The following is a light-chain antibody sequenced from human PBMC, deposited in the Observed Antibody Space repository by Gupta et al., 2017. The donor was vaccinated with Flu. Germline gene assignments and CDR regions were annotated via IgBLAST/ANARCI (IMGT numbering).Light chain of an antibody. CDR3: QQCSTTPPT. CDR1: QSVFYSSDNRNY. Sequence: DIVMTQSPDSLAVSLGERATINCKSSQSVFYSSDNRNYLTWYQQKPGEPPKLLIYWASARESGVPDRFSGSGSGTDFTLTINNLQAEDVAVYYCQQCSTTPPTFGQGTKVEIK. J-gene: IGKJ1*01. CDR2: WAS. V-gene: IGKV4-1*01.